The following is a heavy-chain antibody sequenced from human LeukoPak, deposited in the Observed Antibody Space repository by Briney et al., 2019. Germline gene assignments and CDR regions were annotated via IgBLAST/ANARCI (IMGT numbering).Heavy chain of an antibody. V-gene: IGHV4-38-2*01. D-gene: IGHD3-22*01. CDR2: IYHSGST. Sequence: SETLSLTCAVSGYSISSGYYWGWIRQPPGKGLEWIGSIYHSGSTYYNPSLKSRVTISVDTSKNQFSLKLSSVTAADTAVYYCARPNNYYDSSGYPKGWFDPWGQGTLATVSS. J-gene: IGHJ5*02. CDR1: GYSISSGYY. CDR3: ARPNNYYDSSGYPKGWFDP.